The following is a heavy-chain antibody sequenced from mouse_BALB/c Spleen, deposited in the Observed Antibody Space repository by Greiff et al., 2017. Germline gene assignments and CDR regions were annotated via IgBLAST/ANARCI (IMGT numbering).Heavy chain of an antibody. CDR1: GYTFSSYW. J-gene: IGHJ4*01. CDR3: ARGGLRLYYAMDY. CDR2: ILPGSGST. D-gene: IGHD1-2*01. V-gene: IGHV1-9*01. Sequence: VKLMESGAELMKPGASVKISCKATGYTFSSYWIEWVKQRPGHGLEWIGEILPGSGSTNYNEKFKGKATFTADTSSNTAYMQLSSLTSEDSAVYYCARGGLRLYYAMDYWGQGTSVTVSS.